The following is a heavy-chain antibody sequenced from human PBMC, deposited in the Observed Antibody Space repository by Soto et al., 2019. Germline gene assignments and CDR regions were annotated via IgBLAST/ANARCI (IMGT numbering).Heavy chain of an antibody. CDR3: ARQEQQLGYYYYGMDL. CDR1: GYSFTSYW. V-gene: IGHV5-10-1*01. J-gene: IGHJ6*01. CDR2: IDPSDSYT. D-gene: IGHD6-13*01. Sequence: GESLKISCKGSGYSFTSYWISWVRQMPGKGLEWMGRIDPSDSYTNYSPSFQGHVTISADKSISTAYLQWSSLKASDTAMYYCARQEQQLGYYYYGMDLWGQGTTVTVSS.